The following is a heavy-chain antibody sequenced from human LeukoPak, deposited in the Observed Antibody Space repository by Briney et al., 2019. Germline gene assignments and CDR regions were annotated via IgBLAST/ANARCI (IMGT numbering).Heavy chain of an antibody. V-gene: IGHV3-23*01. CDR1: GFTFSSYT. CDR3: VKSAGKDGYRDVFDI. CDR2: ISGSGDST. D-gene: IGHD5-24*01. Sequence: GGSLRLSCAASGFTFSSYTMIWVRQAPGKGLEWVSAISGSGDSTSYADSVRGLFTISRDIFKNTLHLQMNSLRAEDTAVYHCVKSAGKDGYRDVFDIWGQGTVVTVSS. J-gene: IGHJ3*02.